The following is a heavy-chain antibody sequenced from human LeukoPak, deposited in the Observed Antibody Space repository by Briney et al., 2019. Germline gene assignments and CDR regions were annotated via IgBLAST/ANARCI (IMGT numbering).Heavy chain of an antibody. CDR1: GGSISSGGYY. V-gene: IGHV4-31*03. CDR3: ARVQQQLVRY. D-gene: IGHD6-13*01. J-gene: IGHJ4*02. CDR2: IYYSGST. Sequence: SETLSLTCTVSGGSISSGGYYWSWIRQHPGKGLEWIGYIYYSGSTYYNPSLKSRVTISVDTSKNQFSLKLSSVTAAGTAVYYCARVQQQLVRYWGQGTLVTVSS.